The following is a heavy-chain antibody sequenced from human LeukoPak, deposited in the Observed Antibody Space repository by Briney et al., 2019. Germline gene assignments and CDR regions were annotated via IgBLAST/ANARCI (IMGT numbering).Heavy chain of an antibody. CDR3: AREGRYGDYEGY. V-gene: IGHV4-4*07. CDR1: GGSVWRYY. Sequence: SETLSLTCTVSGGSVWRYYWSWIRQPAGKGLEWIGRIYSGGSTNHNPSLKSRVTMSVDTSKNQFSLKLSSVTAADTAVYYCAREGRYGDYEGYWGQGTLVTVSS. J-gene: IGHJ4*02. CDR2: IYSGGST. D-gene: IGHD4-17*01.